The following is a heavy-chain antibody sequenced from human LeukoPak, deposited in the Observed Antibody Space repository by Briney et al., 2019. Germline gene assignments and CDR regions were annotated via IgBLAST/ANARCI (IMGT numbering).Heavy chain of an antibody. CDR1: GFTFSSYA. CDR2: ISYDGSNK. V-gene: IGHV3-30*04. J-gene: IGHJ4*02. D-gene: IGHD3-10*01. CDR3: ARDGVLRREVIITTEYYFDY. Sequence: GGSLRLSCAASGFTFSSYAMHWVRQAPGKGLEWVAVISYDGSNKYYADSVKGRFTISRDNSKNTLYLQMNSLRAEDTAVYYCARDGVLRREVIITTEYYFDYWGQGTLVTVSS.